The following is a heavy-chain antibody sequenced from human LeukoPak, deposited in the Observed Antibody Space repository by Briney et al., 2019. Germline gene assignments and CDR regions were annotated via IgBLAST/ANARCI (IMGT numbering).Heavy chain of an antibody. D-gene: IGHD3-10*01. V-gene: IGHV1-8*01. CDR1: GYTFTSYD. Sequence: ASVKVSCKASGYTFTSYDINWVRQATGQGLEWMGWMNPNSGNTGYAQRFQGRVTMTRNTSISTAYMELSSLRSEDTAVYYCARFGASGSYYEFGYWGQGTLVTVSP. J-gene: IGHJ4*02. CDR2: MNPNSGNT. CDR3: ARFGASGSYYEFGY.